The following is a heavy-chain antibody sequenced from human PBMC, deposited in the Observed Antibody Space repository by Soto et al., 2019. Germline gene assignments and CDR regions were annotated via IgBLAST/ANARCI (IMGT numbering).Heavy chain of an antibody. D-gene: IGHD4-17*01. J-gene: IGHJ4*02. CDR3: ARFGGHTVTNDY. V-gene: IGHV4-34*01. CDR1: GGSFSGYY. CDR2: INYGGST. Sequence: QVHLQQWGAGLLKPSETLSLTCAVYGGSFSGYYWSWIRQPPGKGLEWIGEINYGGSTNYNPSLKSRVNRSVYRSQNQFSLKLSSVTAADTAVYYCARFGGHTVTNDYWGQGTLVTVSS.